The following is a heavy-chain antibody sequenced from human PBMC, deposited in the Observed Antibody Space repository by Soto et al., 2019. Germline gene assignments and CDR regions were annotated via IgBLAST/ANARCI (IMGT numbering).Heavy chain of an antibody. CDR3: AREFRGVRGVTFDAFDI. CDR1: GHSIISYY. D-gene: IGHD3-10*01. J-gene: IGHJ3*02. V-gene: IGHV4-59*01. CDR2: IYYSGST. Sequence: TSETLSLTCTVSGHSIISYYWTWIRQPPGKGLEWIGYIYYSGSTNYNPSLKSRVTISVDTSKNQFSLKLSSVTAADTAVYYCAREFRGVRGVTFDAFDIWGQGTMVT.